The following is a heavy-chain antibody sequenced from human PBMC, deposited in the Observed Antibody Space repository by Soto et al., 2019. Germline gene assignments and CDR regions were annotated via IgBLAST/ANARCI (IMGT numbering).Heavy chain of an antibody. CDR3: ARLSKFRSSGWLNYFDY. V-gene: IGHV5-51*01. Sequence: GESLKISCKGSGYSFTSYWIGWVRQMPGKGLEWMGIIYPGDSDTRYSPSFQGQVTISADKSISTAYLQWSSLKASDTAMYYCARLSKFRSSGWLNYFDYWGQGTLVTVSS. D-gene: IGHD6-19*01. CDR1: GYSFTSYW. CDR2: IYPGDSDT. J-gene: IGHJ4*02.